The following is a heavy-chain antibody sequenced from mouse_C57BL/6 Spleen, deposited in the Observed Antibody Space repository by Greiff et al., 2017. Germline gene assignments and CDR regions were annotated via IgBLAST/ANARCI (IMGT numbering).Heavy chain of an antibody. J-gene: IGHJ3*01. CDR2: IDPNSGGT. CDR3: ARSPITTVVGPFAY. V-gene: IGHV1-72*01. CDR1: GYTFTSYW. D-gene: IGHD1-1*01. Sequence: VQLQQSGAELVKPGASVKLSCKASGYTFTSYWMHWVKQRPGRGLEWIGRIDPNSGGTKYNEKFKSKATLTVDKPSSTAYMQLSSLTSEDSAVYYCARSPITTVVGPFAYWGQGTLVTVSA.